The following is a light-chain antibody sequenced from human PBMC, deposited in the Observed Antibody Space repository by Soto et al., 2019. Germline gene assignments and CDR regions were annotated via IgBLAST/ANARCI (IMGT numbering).Light chain of an antibody. V-gene: IGKV1-9*01. J-gene: IGKJ4*01. Sequence: DIQLTQSPSLLSASVGDRVTITCRASQGISSYLAWYQQKPGKAPKLLIYDASTLKRGVPSRFSGSGSGTEFTLTISSLQPDDFATYYCQQLNGYLALTFGGGTTVEIK. CDR1: QGISSY. CDR3: QQLNGYLALT. CDR2: DAS.